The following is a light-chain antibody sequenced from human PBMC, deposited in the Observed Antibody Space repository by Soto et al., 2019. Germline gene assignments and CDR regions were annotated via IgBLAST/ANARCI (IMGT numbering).Light chain of an antibody. CDR1: QSISSY. V-gene: IGKV1-39*01. Sequence: IQMPQSPSSLSASVGDRVTITCRASQSISSYLNWYQQKPGKAPKLLIYAASTLQSGVPSRFSGSGSGTDFTLTISCLQSEDFATYYCQQYYSYPRTFGQGTKVDI. CDR3: QQYYSYPRT. CDR2: AAS. J-gene: IGKJ1*01.